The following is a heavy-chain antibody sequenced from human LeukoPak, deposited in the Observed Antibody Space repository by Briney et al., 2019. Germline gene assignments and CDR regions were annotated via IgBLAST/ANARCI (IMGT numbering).Heavy chain of an antibody. CDR2: IYYSGST. J-gene: IGHJ1*01. CDR1: GGSISIYY. CDR3: ARGYSSWNP. Sequence: PSETLSLTCTVSGGSISIYYWSWIRQPPGKGLEWIGYIYYSGSTNYNPSLKSRVTISVDTSKNQFSLKLSSVTAADTAVYYCARGYSSWNPWGQGTLVTVSS. V-gene: IGHV4-59*01. D-gene: IGHD6-13*01.